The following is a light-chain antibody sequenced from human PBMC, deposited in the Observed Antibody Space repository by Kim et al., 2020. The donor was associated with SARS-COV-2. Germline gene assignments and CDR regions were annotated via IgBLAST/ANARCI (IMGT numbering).Light chain of an antibody. J-gene: IGLJ3*02. V-gene: IGLV3-21*04. CDR3: QVWHSGSDHVV. Sequence: SYELTQPPSVSVAPGRTATLTCGGDNIGGETVHWYQQRPGQAPILVIYYDSDRPSGIPERFSGSKSGDTATLTISRVEAGDEADYYCQVWHSGSDHVVFGGGTQLTVL. CDR2: YDS. CDR1: NIGGET.